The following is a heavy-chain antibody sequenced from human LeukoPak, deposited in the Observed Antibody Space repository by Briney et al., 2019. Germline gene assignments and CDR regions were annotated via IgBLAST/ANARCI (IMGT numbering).Heavy chain of an antibody. D-gene: IGHD2-15*01. V-gene: IGHV3-30*01. CDR2: ISYDGSNK. Sequence: GGSLRLSCAASGFTFSSHAMHWVRQAPGKGLEWVAVISYDGSNKYYADSVKGRFTISRDNSKNTLYLQMNSLRAEDTAVYYCARDSYYCSGGSCYPYYFDYWGQGTLVTVSS. CDR1: GFTFSSHA. J-gene: IGHJ4*02. CDR3: ARDSYYCSGGSCYPYYFDY.